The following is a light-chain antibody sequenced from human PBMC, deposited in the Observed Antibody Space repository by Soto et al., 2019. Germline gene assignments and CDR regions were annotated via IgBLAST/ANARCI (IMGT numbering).Light chain of an antibody. CDR3: HQYYSTLT. V-gene: IGKV4-1*01. CDR1: QSVLYSSNNKNY. Sequence: DIVMTQSPDSLAVSLGERATINCKSSQSVLYSSNNKNYLAWYQQKPGQPPKLLIYWASTRESGVPDRFSGSGSGTDFTLTISSQQAEDVAVYYCHQYYSTLTFGGGTKVEIK. J-gene: IGKJ4*01. CDR2: WAS.